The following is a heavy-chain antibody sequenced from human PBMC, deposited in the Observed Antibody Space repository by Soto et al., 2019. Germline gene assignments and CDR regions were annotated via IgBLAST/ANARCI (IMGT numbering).Heavy chain of an antibody. J-gene: IGHJ4*02. CDR3: ARTSRFDS. CDR1: GGSISSYY. CDR2: IYYSGST. V-gene: IGHV4-59*12. D-gene: IGHD6-6*01. Sequence: PSETLSLTCTVSGGSISSYYWSWIRQPPGKGLEWIGYIYYSGSTNYNASLKSRVTISVDTSKNQFSLKLSSVTAADTAVYYCARTSRFDSWGQGTLVTVSS.